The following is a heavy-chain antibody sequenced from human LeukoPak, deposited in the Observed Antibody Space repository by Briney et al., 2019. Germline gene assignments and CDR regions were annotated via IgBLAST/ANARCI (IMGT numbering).Heavy chain of an antibody. D-gene: IGHD3-16*01. J-gene: IGHJ4*02. CDR3: AKVTEGDMITYGGLDY. V-gene: IGHV3-23*01. Sequence: GGSLRLSCAASGFTFSSSSISWVRQAPGKGLEWVSAITDAVGSTHYTDSVKGRFTISRDNSKNTLYLQMNSLRAEDTAIYYCAKVTEGDMITYGGLDYWGQGTLVTVSS. CDR1: GFTFSSSS. CDR2: ITDAVGST.